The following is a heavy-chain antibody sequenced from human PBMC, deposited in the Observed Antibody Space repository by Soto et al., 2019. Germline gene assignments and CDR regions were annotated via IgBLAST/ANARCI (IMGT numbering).Heavy chain of an antibody. V-gene: IGHV2-5*01. CDR1: GFSLSTSGVG. D-gene: IGHD3-22*01. J-gene: IGHJ4*02. CDR2: IYWNDDK. Sequence: GPTLVNPTQTVTLTCTFSGFSLSTSGVGVGWIRQPPGKALEWLALIYWNDDKRYSPSLKSRLTITKDTSKNQVVLTMTNMDPVDTATYYCAHRPPKQGVVVVINGCYFDYWGQGTLVTVSS. CDR3: AHRPPKQGVVVVINGCYFDY.